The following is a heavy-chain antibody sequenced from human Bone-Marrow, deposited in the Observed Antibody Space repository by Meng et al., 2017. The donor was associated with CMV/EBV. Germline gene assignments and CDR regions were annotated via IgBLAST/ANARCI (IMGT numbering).Heavy chain of an antibody. V-gene: IGHV1-69*06. J-gene: IGHJ4*02. D-gene: IGHD5-18*01. CDR2: IIPIFGTA. CDR3: ARAGRYGYGPNGIFDY. Sequence: SVKVSCKASGGTFSSYAISWVRQAPGQGLEWMGGIIPIFGTANYAQKFQGRVTITADKSTSTAYMELSSLRSEDTAVYYCARAGRYGYGPNGIFDYWGQGTLVTVSS. CDR1: GGTFSSYA.